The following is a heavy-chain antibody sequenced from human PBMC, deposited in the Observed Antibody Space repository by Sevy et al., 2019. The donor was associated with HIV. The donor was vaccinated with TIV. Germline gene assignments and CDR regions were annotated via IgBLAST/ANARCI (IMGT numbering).Heavy chain of an antibody. J-gene: IGHJ4*02. V-gene: IGHV3-11*01. CDR2: ISSSGSTI. CDR3: ARDPVTTSYFDY. Sequence: GGSLRLSCAASGFTFSDYYMSWIRQAPGKGLEWVSYISSSGSTIYYADSVKGRLTISRDNAKNSLYLQMNSLRAEDTAVYYCARDPVTTSYFDYWGQGTLVTVSS. D-gene: IGHD4-4*01. CDR1: GFTFSDYY.